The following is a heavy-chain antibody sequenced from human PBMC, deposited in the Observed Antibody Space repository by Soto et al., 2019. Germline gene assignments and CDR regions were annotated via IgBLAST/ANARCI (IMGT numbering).Heavy chain of an antibody. CDR3: ARDPPYSSGWYAGFDP. Sequence: ASVKVSCKASGYTFTSYFISWVRQAPGQGLEWMGWISAYNGNTNYAQKLQGRVTMTTDTSTSTAYMELRSLRSDDTAVYYCARDPPYSSGWYAGFDPWGQGTLVTVSS. D-gene: IGHD6-19*01. CDR2: ISAYNGNT. V-gene: IGHV1-18*01. CDR1: GYTFTSYF. J-gene: IGHJ5*02.